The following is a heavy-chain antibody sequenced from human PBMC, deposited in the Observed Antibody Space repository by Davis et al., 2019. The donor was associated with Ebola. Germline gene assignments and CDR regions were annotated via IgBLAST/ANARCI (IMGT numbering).Heavy chain of an antibody. Sequence: GESLKISCAASGFTFSSYWMSWVRQAPGKGLEWVANIKQDGSEKYYVDSVKGRFTISRDNTKNSLYLQMNSLRAEDTAVYYCAREGVQYGDHARGYWGQGTLVTVSS. CDR3: AREGVQYGDHARGY. CDR2: IKQDGSEK. V-gene: IGHV3-7*01. CDR1: GFTFSSYW. D-gene: IGHD4-17*01. J-gene: IGHJ4*02.